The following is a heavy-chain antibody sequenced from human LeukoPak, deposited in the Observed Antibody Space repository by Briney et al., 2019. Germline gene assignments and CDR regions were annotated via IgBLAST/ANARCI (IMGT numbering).Heavy chain of an antibody. CDR2: ISGGSGST. CDR3: AKDLYYDSTGSTDY. D-gene: IGHD3-22*01. V-gene: IGHV3-23*01. Sequence: PGGSLRLSCEASGFTFSNYGMSWVRQAPGKGLEWVSSISGGSGSTYYADSVNGRFTFSRDNSKNTLYLQMDSLRAEDTAVYYCAKDLYYDSTGSTDYWGQGTLVTVSS. J-gene: IGHJ4*02. CDR1: GFTFSNYG.